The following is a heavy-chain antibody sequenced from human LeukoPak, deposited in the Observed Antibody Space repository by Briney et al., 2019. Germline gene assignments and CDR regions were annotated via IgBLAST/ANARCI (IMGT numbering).Heavy chain of an antibody. J-gene: IGHJ4*02. CDR1: GYTFTGYY. CDR2: INPNSGGT. D-gene: IGHD2-21*02. Sequence: ASVKVSCKASGYTFTGYYMHWVRQAPGQGLEWMGWINPNSGGTNYAQKFQGRVTMTRDTSTSTAYMELSRLRSDDTAVYYCARAAYCGRDCYYFFDNWGQGTLATVSS. CDR3: ARAAYCGRDCYYFFDN. V-gene: IGHV1-2*02.